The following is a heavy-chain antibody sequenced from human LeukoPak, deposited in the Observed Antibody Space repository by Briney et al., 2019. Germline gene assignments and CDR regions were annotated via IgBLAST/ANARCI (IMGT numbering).Heavy chain of an antibody. CDR2: IKQDGSEK. V-gene: IGHV3-7*05. CDR1: GFTFSSYW. D-gene: IGHD2-15*01. Sequence: GGSLRLSCAASGFTFSSYWMSWVRQTPGKGLEWVANIKQDGSEKYYVDSVKGRFTISRDNAKNSLYLQMNSLRAEDTAVYYCATYIVVVVDTRTLDHAEYFQHWGQGTLVTVSS. CDR3: ATYIVVVVDTRTLDHAEYFQH. J-gene: IGHJ1*01.